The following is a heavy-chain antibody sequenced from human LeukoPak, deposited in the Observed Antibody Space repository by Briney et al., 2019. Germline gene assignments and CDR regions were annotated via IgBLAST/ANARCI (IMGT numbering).Heavy chain of an antibody. Sequence: SETLSLTCSVSGGSMSSYYWSWIRQSPGKGLEWIGYIYHSGSTDYNSSLKSRVTISVDTSKNQFSLKLSSVTAADTAVYYCARENYYGSGSYSAWFDPWGQGTLVTVSS. D-gene: IGHD3-10*01. J-gene: IGHJ5*02. V-gene: IGHV4-59*12. CDR2: IYHSGST. CDR1: GGSMSSYY. CDR3: ARENYYGSGSYSAWFDP.